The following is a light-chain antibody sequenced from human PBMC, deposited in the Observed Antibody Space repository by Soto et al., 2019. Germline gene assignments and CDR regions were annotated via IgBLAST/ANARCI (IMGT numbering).Light chain of an antibody. V-gene: IGKV3-20*01. CDR3: QQYGSSGT. J-gene: IGKJ1*01. CDR2: GAS. CDR1: QSVSNNY. Sequence: EVVLSQSPGTLSLSTGERATLSCRASQSVSNNYLAWYQQKPGQAPRLLLYGASNWATGIPDRFSGSGSGTDFTLTISRLEPEDFAVYYCQQYGSSGTFGQGTKVDIK.